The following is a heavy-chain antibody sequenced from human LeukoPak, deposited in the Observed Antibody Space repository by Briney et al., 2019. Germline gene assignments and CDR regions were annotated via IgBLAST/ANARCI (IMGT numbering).Heavy chain of an antibody. Sequence: PGGSLRLSCAASGFTVSSNYMSWVRQAPGKGLEWVSVIYSGGSTYYADSVKGRFTISRDNAKNSLYLQMNSLRAEDTAVYYCARGLARDYYYMDVWGKGTTVTISS. CDR1: GFTVSSNY. J-gene: IGHJ6*03. CDR3: ARGLARDYYYMDV. V-gene: IGHV3-53*03. CDR2: IYSGGST.